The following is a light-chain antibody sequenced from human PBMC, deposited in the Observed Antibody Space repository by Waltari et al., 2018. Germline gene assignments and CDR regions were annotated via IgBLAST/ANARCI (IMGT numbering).Light chain of an antibody. J-gene: IGKJ1*01. V-gene: IGKV1-39*01. Sequence: DIQLTQSPSSLSASVGDRVTMTCRASQRISGYLHWYQKKPGKAPKLLIYAATSLESGVPSRFSGSESGTDFTLTITSLHPEDYATHYCQQSYSVPWTFGQGTQVEVK. CDR3: QQSYSVPWT. CDR2: AAT. CDR1: QRISGY.